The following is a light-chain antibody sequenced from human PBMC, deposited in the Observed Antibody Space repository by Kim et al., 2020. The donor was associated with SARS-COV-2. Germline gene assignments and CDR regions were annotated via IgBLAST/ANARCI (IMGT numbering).Light chain of an antibody. CDR2: AAS. CDR3: QQYNNWPPWT. V-gene: IGKV3-15*01. J-gene: IGKJ1*01. Sequence: SPGGRVTLSCRASQNVVSDVAWYQQKPGQPPRLLIFAASSRADGVPDRFSGSGSGTEFTLPISGLQSEDFALYYCQQYNNWPPWTFGQGTKVDIK. CDR1: QNVVSD.